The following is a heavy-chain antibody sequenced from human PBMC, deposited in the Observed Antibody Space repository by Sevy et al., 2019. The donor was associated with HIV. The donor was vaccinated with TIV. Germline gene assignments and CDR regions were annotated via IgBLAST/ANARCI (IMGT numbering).Heavy chain of an antibody. CDR2: VDPSAGNT. Sequence: ASVKVSCKASGDTFTNNYIHWVRQAPGQGREWMGMVDPSAGNTTYAQKFQGRVTMTSDTSTSILYMELSSLRSEDTAVYYCVRADPDQHFDSWGQGTLVTVSS. J-gene: IGHJ4*02. CDR3: VRADPDQHFDS. CDR1: GDTFTNNY. V-gene: IGHV1-46*01.